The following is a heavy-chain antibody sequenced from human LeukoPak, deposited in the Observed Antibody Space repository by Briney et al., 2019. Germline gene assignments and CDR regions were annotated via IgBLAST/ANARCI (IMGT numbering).Heavy chain of an antibody. Sequence: GASVTVSFKASGFTFTSSSIQWIRQARGQRLEWIGWIVGDSTDTYYAQRFQERVTIARDMSTSTAYLELSSLRSEDTAVYYCAADPDTTMAFDCWGQGTLVTVSS. CDR2: IVGDSTDT. J-gene: IGHJ4*02. CDR3: AADPDTTMAFDC. V-gene: IGHV1-58*02. D-gene: IGHD5-18*01. CDR1: GFTFTSSS.